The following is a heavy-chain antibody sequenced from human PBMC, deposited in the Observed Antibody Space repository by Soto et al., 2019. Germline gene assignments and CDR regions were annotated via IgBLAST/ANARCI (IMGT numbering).Heavy chain of an antibody. D-gene: IGHD6-19*01. V-gene: IGHV4-59*01. CDR3: ARGPVAGTSGWFDP. Sequence: SETLSLTFTVSRGSIRSSYRTWSRQPPGKGLEWIGFIYYSGSTNYNPSLKSRVTISVDTSKKQFSLKMSSVTAADTAVYYCARGPVAGTSGWFDPWGQGTLVTVS. CDR2: IYYSGST. J-gene: IGHJ5*02. CDR1: RGSIRSSY.